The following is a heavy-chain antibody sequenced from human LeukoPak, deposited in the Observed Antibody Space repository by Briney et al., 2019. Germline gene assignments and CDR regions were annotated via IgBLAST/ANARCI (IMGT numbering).Heavy chain of an antibody. CDR1: GYTFSSYA. J-gene: IGHJ4*02. D-gene: IGHD5-18*01. CDR2: IIPIFGTA. V-gene: IGHV1-69*13. CDR3: AKIGGYSYGLYFDY. Sequence: ASVKVSCRASGYTFSSYAISWVRQAPGQGLEWMGGIIPIFGTANYAQKFQGRVTITADESTSTAYMELSSLRSEDTAVYYCAKIGGYSYGLYFDYWGQGTLVTVSS.